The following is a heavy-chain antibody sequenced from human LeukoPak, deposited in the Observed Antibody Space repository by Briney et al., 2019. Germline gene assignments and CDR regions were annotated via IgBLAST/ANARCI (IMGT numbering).Heavy chain of an antibody. D-gene: IGHD2-15*01. CDR3: ARACGGGSCYLAAFDL. CDR2: VSSSGIST. V-gene: IGHV3-23*01. Sequence: AGGSLRLSCAASGFTVSRNYMSWVRQAPGKGLEWVSAVSSSGISTYYADSVKGRFTISRDNSKTTLYLQINSLSAEDTAVYYCARACGGGSCYLAAFDLWGQGTVVTVSS. CDR1: GFTVSRNY. J-gene: IGHJ3*01.